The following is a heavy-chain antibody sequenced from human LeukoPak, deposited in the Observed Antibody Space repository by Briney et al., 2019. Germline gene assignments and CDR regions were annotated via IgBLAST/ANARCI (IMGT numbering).Heavy chain of an antibody. Sequence: GGSLRLSCAASGFTFSNYAMSWVRQAPGKGLEWVSGMSGSGGVTDYADSVKGRFTISRDNSKNTLHLQMNSLRAEDTAEYYCAKGHYDSMSHSWFDPWGQGALVTVSS. CDR1: GFTFSNYA. D-gene: IGHD3-10*01. CDR3: AKGHYDSMSHSWFDP. V-gene: IGHV3-23*01. CDR2: MSGSGGVT. J-gene: IGHJ5*02.